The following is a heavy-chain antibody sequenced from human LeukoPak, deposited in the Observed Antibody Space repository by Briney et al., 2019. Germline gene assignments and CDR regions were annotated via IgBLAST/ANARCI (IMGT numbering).Heavy chain of an antibody. V-gene: IGHV1-24*01. D-gene: IGHD6-13*01. CDR1: GYTLTELS. Sequence: ASVKVSCKVSGYTLTELSMHWVRQAPGKGLEWMGGFDPEDGETIYAQKFQGRVTMTRDTSISTAYMELSRLRSDDTAVYYCARDGGSWYFYYYYYMDVWGKGTTVTVSS. CDR3: ARDGGSWYFYYYYYMDV. CDR2: FDPEDGET. J-gene: IGHJ6*03.